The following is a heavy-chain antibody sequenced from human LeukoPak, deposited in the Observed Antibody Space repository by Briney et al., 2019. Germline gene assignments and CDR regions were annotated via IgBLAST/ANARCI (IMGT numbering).Heavy chain of an antibody. CDR1: GFTFSSYG. J-gene: IGHJ4*02. Sequence: PGTSLRLSCAASGFTFSSYGMHRVRQAPGKGLEWVALISYVGSNKYYADSVKGRFTISRDNSKNTLYLQMTSLRTEDTAVYYCAKWSEGYGDYDDYWGQGTLVTVSS. D-gene: IGHD4-17*01. CDR3: AKWSEGYGDYDDY. V-gene: IGHV3-30*18. CDR2: ISYVGSNK.